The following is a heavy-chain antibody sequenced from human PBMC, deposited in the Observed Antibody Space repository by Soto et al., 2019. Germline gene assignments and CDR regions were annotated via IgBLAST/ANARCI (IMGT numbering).Heavy chain of an antibody. CDR3: ARDRGDDYSNYGPPPKGGWFDP. Sequence: ASVKVSCKASGYTFTSYAMHWVRQAPGQRLEWMGWINAGNGNTKYSQKFQGRVTITRDTSASTAYMELSSLRSEDTAVYYCARDRGDDYSNYGPPPKGGWFDPWGQGTLVTVSS. CDR2: INAGNGNT. J-gene: IGHJ5*02. V-gene: IGHV1-3*01. D-gene: IGHD4-4*01. CDR1: GYTFTSYA.